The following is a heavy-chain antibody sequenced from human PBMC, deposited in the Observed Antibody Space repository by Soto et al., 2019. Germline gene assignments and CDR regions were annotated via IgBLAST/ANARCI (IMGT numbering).Heavy chain of an antibody. CDR2: MNPNSGNT. CDR3: ARGSYSSGWYPYYYYYGMDV. V-gene: IGHV1-8*01. D-gene: IGHD6-19*01. J-gene: IGHJ6*02. CDR1: GYTFTSYD. Sequence: ASVKVSCKASGYTFTSYDINWVRQATGQGLEWMGWMNPNSGNTGYAQKFQGRGTMTRNTSISTAYMELSSLRSEDTAAYYCARGSYSSGWYPYYYYYGMDVWGQGTTVTVSS.